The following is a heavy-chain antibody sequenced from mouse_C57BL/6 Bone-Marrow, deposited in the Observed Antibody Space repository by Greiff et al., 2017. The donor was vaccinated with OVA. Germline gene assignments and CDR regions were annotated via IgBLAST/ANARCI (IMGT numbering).Heavy chain of an antibody. V-gene: IGHV1-42*01. CDR2: INPSTGGT. CDR3: ARDGSGNPYYCDY. J-gene: IGHJ2*01. Sequence: EVQLQQSGPELVKPGASVKISCKASGYSFTGYYMNWVKQSPEKSLEWIGEINPSTGGTTYNQKFKAKATLTVDKSSSTAYMQLKSLTSEDSAVYYCARDGSGNPYYCDYWGQGTTLTVSS. D-gene: IGHD1-1*01. CDR1: GYSFTGYY.